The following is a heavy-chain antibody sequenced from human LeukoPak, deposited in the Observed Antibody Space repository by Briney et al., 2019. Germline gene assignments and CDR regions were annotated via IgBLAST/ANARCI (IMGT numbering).Heavy chain of an antibody. Sequence: SETLSLTCTVSGGSISSSSYYWSWIRQPPGKGLEWIGSIYYSGSTYYNPSLKSRVTISVDTSKNQFSLKLSSVTAADTAVYYCARRYYGSGSPNFYYYYYMDVWGKGTTVTVSS. CDR2: IYYSGST. J-gene: IGHJ6*03. V-gene: IGHV4-39*07. D-gene: IGHD3-10*01. CDR3: ARRYYGSGSPNFYYYYYMDV. CDR1: GGSISSSSYY.